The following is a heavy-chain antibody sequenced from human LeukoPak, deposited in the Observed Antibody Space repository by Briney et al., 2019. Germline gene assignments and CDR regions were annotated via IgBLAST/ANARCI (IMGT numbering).Heavy chain of an antibody. J-gene: IGHJ3*02. Sequence: SETLSLTCTVSGGSISSGGYYWSWIRQPPGKGLEWIGYIYHSGSTYYNPSLKSRVTISVDRSKNQFSLKLSSVTAADTAAYYCAREGSSSGAFDIWGQGTMVTVSS. D-gene: IGHD6-6*01. CDR1: GGSISSGGYY. CDR2: IYHSGST. CDR3: AREGSSSGAFDI. V-gene: IGHV4-30-2*01.